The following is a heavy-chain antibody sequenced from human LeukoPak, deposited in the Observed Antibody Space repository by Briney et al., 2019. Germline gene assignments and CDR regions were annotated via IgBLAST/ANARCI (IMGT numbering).Heavy chain of an antibody. Sequence: GGFLRLSCAASGFTFSNYGMIWVRQAPGKGLEWVSSISGSGGRTFYADSVKGRFTIPRDNSKNTLYLQVNSLRAEDTAVYYCAKGLSIVPRYFDYWGQGILVTVSS. CDR1: GFTFSNYG. J-gene: IGHJ4*02. CDR2: ISGSGGRT. D-gene: IGHD2-2*01. CDR3: AKGLSIVPRYFDY. V-gene: IGHV3-23*01.